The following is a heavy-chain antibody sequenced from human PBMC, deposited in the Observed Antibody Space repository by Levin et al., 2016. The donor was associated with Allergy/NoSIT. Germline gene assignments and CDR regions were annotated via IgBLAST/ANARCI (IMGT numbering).Heavy chain of an antibody. CDR1: GFTFSSYN. CDR3: ARAEGALNRNRYWYFDL. J-gene: IGHJ2*01. Sequence: GGSLRLSCAASGFTFSSYNMNWVRQAPGKGLEWVSLITSSSSYISYTDSVKGRFTISRDNAKNSLYLQMNSLTAEDTAVYYCARAEGALNRNRYWYFDLWGRGTLVTVSS. CDR2: ITSSSSYI. D-gene: IGHD1-14*01. V-gene: IGHV3-21*01.